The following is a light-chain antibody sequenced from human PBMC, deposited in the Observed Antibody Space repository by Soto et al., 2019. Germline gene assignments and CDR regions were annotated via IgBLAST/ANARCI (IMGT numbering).Light chain of an antibody. CDR2: DAS. CDR1: QDINNY. J-gene: IGKJ5*01. CDR3: QQFDDLTFI. V-gene: IGKV1-33*01. Sequence: DIKRTQSPSSLSASVGDRVTITCQASQDINNYLNWYQQKPGKAPKLLIYDASGLDSGVPSRFSGSGSGTYFTLTISSLQPEDIATYYCQQFDDLTFIFGQGTRLEIK.